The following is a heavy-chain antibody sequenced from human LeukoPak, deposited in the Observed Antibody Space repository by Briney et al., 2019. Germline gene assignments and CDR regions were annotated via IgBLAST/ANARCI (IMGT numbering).Heavy chain of an antibody. V-gene: IGHV3-23*01. J-gene: IGHJ4*02. CDR1: GFTFSSYA. D-gene: IGHD1-7*01. Sequence: GGSLRLSCAASGFTFSSYAMSWVRQAPGKGLEWVSAISGSGGSTYYADSVKGRFTISRDNSKNTLYLQMNSLRAENTAVYYCAKEITNWNYVPPDYWGQGTLVTVSS. CDR3: AKEITNWNYVPPDY. CDR2: ISGSGGST.